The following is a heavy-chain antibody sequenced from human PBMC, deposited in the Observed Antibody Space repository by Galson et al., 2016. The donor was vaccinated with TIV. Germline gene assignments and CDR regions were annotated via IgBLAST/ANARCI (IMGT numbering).Heavy chain of an antibody. CDR1: GHRFTSKW. J-gene: IGHJ6*02. D-gene: IGHD3-3*01. CDR2: IDLRDSYA. V-gene: IGHV5-10-1*01. Sequence: QSGAAVKKPGESLRIACKGSGHRFTSKWSSGVSQMPGKGLEWMGKIDLRDSYANYCPSFQGNVTLPVDKAISTAYMQLSSLRASDTAMYYCATARDIESLLEIYGMDVWGQGTTVTVSS. CDR3: ATARDIESLLEIYGMDV.